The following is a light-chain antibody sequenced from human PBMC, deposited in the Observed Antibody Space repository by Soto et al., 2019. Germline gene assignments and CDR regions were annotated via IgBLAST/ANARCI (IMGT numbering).Light chain of an antibody. CDR1: QSVSSSY. J-gene: IGKJ2*01. CDR2: SAS. V-gene: IGKV3-20*01. CDR3: HQYGTSYT. Sequence: VLTQSPASLSLSPGERAALSCRASQSVSSSYLVWYQQKPGQAPRLLIYSASTRATGIPDRFSGSGSVTDFTLTISRLEPEDFALYYCHQYGTSYTFGQGTKLEI.